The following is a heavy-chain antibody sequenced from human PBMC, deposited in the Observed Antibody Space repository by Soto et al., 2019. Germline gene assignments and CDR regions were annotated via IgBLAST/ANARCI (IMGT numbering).Heavy chain of an antibody. CDR3: ARDRSIDLWSGSWFDP. V-gene: IGHV4-31*03. D-gene: IGHD3-3*01. CDR2: IFYTGST. CDR1: GGSINSSDYY. J-gene: IGHJ5*02. Sequence: QVQLQESGPGLVKPSQTLSLTCTVSGGSINSSDYYWTWIRQHPEKGLEWIGYIFYTGSTYYNPSLRSRATISVDTSNNQFSLRLTSVTAADTAVYYCARDRSIDLWSGSWFDPWGQGTLVTVSS.